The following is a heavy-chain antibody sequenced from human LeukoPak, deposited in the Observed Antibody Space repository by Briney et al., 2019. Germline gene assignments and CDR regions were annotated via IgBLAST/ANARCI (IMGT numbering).Heavy chain of an antibody. CDR2: ISGGGVNT. J-gene: IGHJ4*02. D-gene: IGHD4-11*01. CDR3: AKDLYSNYGPADY. CDR1: GFTFSSYA. V-gene: IGHV3-23*01. Sequence: GGSLRLSCAASGFTFSSYAMSWVRQAPGKGLEWVSTISGGGVNTHYADSVGGRFTISRDNSKNTLFLQMNSLRDEDTAVYYCAKDLYSNYGPADYWGQGNLVTVSS.